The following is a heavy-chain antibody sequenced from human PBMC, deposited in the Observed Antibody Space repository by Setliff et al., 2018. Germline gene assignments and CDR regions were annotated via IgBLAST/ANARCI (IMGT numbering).Heavy chain of an antibody. J-gene: IGHJ6*03. V-gene: IGHV4-61*01. D-gene: IGHD3-3*01. CDR3: ARMSGFLYMDV. Sequence: SETLSLTCTVSGGSISGASIRSYYWSWIRQPPGKGLEFIGYVYYSGTTNYDPSLKSRVTMSVDTSKTQFSLKLNSMTTADTAVYYCARMSGFLYMDVWGKGTTVTVSS. CDR2: VYYSGTT. CDR1: GGSISGASIRSYY.